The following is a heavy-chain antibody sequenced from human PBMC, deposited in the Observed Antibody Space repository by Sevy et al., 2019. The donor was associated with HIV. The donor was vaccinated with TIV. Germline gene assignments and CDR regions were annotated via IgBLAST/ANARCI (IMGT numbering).Heavy chain of an antibody. CDR1: GGSIISSTYY. V-gene: IGHV4-39*01. CDR3: ARHPANSNEFEY. D-gene: IGHD2-21*01. Sequence: SETLSLTCTVSGGSIISSTYYWDWIRQPPGKELEWIRNIHRTGKTYYIPSLRSRVTISVDTSKNQFSLNLNAVTAADTAVYYCARHPANSNEFEYWGRGTLVTVSS. J-gene: IGHJ4*02. CDR2: IHRTGKT.